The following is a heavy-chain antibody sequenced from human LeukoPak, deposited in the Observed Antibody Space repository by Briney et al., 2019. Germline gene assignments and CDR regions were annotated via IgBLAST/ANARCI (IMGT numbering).Heavy chain of an antibody. J-gene: IGHJ4*02. V-gene: IGHV3-53*01. CDR2: IYSGGST. D-gene: IGHD4/OR15-4a*01. CDR3: ARRAGAYSHPYDY. CDR1: GLTVSSNS. Sequence: PGESLRLSCAASGLTVSSNSMSWVRRAPGKGLEWVSFIYSGGSTYYADSVKGRFTISRDNSKNTLYLQMNSLRADDTAVYYCARRAGAYSHPYDYWGQGTLVTVSS.